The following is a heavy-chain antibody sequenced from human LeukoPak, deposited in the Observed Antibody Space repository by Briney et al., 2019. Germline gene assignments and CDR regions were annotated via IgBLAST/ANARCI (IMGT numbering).Heavy chain of an antibody. D-gene: IGHD2-15*01. CDR3: ARQHCSGGDCYFFD. J-gene: IGHJ4*02. CDR1: GFTFSSYA. V-gene: IGHV3-33*08. CDR2: IWYDGNNR. Sequence: PGGSLRLSCAASGFTFSSYAMSWVRQAPGKGLEWVALIWYDGNNRYYADSVKGRLTISRDNSKNTLYLQLNSLRAEDTAVYYCARQHCSGGDCYFFDWGQGTLVTVSS.